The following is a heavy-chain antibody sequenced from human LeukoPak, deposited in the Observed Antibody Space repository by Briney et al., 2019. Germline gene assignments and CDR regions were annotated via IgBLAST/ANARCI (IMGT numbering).Heavy chain of an antibody. J-gene: IGHJ4*02. Sequence: PGRSLRLSCAASGFTFSSYGMHWVRQAPGKGLEWLAVISYDGSNKYYADSVMGRSTISRDNSKNRLYLQLNSLRAEDTAVYYCARESMVRGVYFDYWGQGTLVTVSS. D-gene: IGHD3-10*01. V-gene: IGHV3-30*13. CDR1: GFTFSSYG. CDR2: ISYDGSNK. CDR3: ARESMVRGVYFDY.